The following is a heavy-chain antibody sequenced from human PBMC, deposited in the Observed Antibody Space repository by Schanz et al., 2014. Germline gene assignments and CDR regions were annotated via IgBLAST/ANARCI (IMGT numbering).Heavy chain of an antibody. CDR2: IYYSGST. CDR1: GGSISSGGYS. D-gene: IGHD6-19*01. CDR3: AGLETGSGWYPPKYYYYGMDE. J-gene: IGHJ6*02. V-gene: IGHV4-30-4*07. Sequence: QVQLQESGPGLVKPSQTLSLTCAVSGGSISSGGYSWNWIRQPPGKGLEWIVYIYYSGSTYYNPALKSRFTIAVDASNTQFPLRRGSVAAADTGVYYCAGLETGSGWYPPKYYYYGMDEWGQGTMVTVSS.